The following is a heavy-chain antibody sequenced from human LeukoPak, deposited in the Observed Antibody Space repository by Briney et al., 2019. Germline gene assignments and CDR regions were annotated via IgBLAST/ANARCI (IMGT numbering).Heavy chain of an antibody. D-gene: IGHD3-16*01. CDR3: ARDGGFNNPDY. CDR2: IIPILGIA. V-gene: IGHV1-69*10. CDR1: GGTFSSYT. J-gene: IGHJ4*02. Sequence: SVKVSCKAPGGTFSSYTISWVRQAPGQGLEWMGGIIPILGIANYPQKFQGRVTITADKSTSTAYMELSSLRSEDTAVYYCARDGGFNNPDYWGQGTLVTVSS.